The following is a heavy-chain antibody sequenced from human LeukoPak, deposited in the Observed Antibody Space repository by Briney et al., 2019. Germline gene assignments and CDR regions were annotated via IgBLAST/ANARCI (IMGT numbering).Heavy chain of an antibody. CDR2: IWYDGSNK. J-gene: IGHJ4*02. CDR1: GFTFSSYG. CDR3: ARDGLMYYDSSGYRPFDY. V-gene: IGHV3-33*01. D-gene: IGHD3-22*01. Sequence: GGSLRLSCAASGFTFSSYGMHWVRQAPGKGLEWVAVIWYDGSNKYYADSVKGRFTISRDNSKNTLYLQMNSLRAEDTAVYYCARDGLMYYDSSGYRPFDYWGQGTLVTASS.